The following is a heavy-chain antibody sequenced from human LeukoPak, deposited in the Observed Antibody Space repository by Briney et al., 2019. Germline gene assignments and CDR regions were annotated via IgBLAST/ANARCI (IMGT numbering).Heavy chain of an antibody. D-gene: IGHD7-27*01. J-gene: IGHJ4*02. CDR1: GFTFSSYS. V-gene: IGHV3-48*04. CDR3: ARGLGIFDY. Sequence: GGSLRLSCAASGFTFSSYSMNLVRQAPGKGLEWVSYISSSSSTIYYADSVKGRFTISRDNAKNSLYLQMNSLRAEDTAVYYCARGLGIFDYWGQGTLVTVSS. CDR2: ISSSSSTI.